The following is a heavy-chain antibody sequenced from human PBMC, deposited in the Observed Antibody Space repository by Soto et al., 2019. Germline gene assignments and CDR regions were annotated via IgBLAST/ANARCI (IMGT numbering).Heavy chain of an antibody. J-gene: IGHJ6*02. D-gene: IGHD6-13*01. CDR1: GFTFSSYS. V-gene: IGHV3-21*01. CDR3: ASCSSDYYGMDV. Sequence: TGGSLRLSCAASGFTFSSYSMNWVRQAPGKGLEWVSSISSSSSYIYYADSVKGRFTISRDNAKNSLYLQMNSLRAEDTAVYYCASCSSDYYGMDVWGQGTTVTVSS. CDR2: ISSSSSYI.